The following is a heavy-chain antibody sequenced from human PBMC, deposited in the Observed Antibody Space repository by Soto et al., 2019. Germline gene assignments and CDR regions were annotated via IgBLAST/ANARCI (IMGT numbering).Heavy chain of an antibody. J-gene: IGHJ6*03. D-gene: IGHD3-10*01. CDR3: ARGSGSGSYVPYYYYMDV. CDR2: ISSSSSTI. CDR1: GFTFSSYS. V-gene: IGHV3-48*01. Sequence: VQLVESGGGLVQPGGSLRLSCAASGFTFSSYSMNWVRQAPGKGLEWVSYISSSSSTIYYADSVKGRFTISRDNAKNSLYLQMNSLRAEDTAVYYCARGSGSGSYVPYYYYMDVWGKGTTVTVSS.